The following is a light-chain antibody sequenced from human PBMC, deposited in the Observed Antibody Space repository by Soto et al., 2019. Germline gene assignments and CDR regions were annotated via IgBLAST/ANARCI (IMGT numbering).Light chain of an antibody. V-gene: IGKV3-11*01. CDR2: DSY. CDR3: LQRRNWPPLT. Sequence: EVILTQSPATLSLSPGERATLSCRASENVDIYLAWYQQKPGQAPRLLIYDSYNRATGIPPRFSGSGSGTDFTLTISSREPEDFAVYYCLQRRNWPPLTFGGGTKVEIK. J-gene: IGKJ4*01. CDR1: ENVDIY.